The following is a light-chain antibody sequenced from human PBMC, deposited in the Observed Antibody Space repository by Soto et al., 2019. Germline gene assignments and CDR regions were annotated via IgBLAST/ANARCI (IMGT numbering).Light chain of an antibody. Sequence: IVLTQSPGTLSLSPGERATLSCRASQSVSSSYLAWYQHKPGQAPRLLIYAASSRATGIPDRFSGSGSGTDFTLTISRLEPEDVAVYYCQQYGSSPPTLTFGGGTKVEIK. CDR2: AAS. V-gene: IGKV3-20*01. CDR1: QSVSSSY. J-gene: IGKJ4*01. CDR3: QQYGSSPPTLT.